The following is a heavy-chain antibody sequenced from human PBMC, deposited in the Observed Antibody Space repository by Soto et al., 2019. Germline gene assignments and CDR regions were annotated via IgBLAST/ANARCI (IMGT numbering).Heavy chain of an antibody. Sequence: SLRLSCAASGFTFSSYAMGWVRQGPGKGLEWVAVVSIGGSTHYADSVRGRFTISRDNSKNTVYLQMNSLRGEDTATCYCARGYWRFGESYYFDYWGQGSLVTVSS. V-gene: IGHV3-23*01. CDR2: VSIGGST. CDR3: ARGYWRFGESYYFDY. CDR1: GFTFSSYA. D-gene: IGHD3-10*01. J-gene: IGHJ4*02.